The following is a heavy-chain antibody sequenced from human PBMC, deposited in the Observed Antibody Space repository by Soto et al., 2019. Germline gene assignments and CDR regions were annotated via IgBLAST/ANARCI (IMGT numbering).Heavy chain of an antibody. J-gene: IGHJ5*02. V-gene: IGHV4-30-2*01. Sequence: SETLSLTCTVSGGSIRSGGYSWSWIRKPPGKGLEWIGYIYHSGSTYYNPSLKSRVTISVDRSKNQFSLKLSSVTAADTAVYYCARELFGRSVWFDPWGQGNLVTVS. CDR1: GGSIRSGGYS. CDR3: ARELFGRSVWFDP. D-gene: IGHD3-10*01. CDR2: IYHSGST.